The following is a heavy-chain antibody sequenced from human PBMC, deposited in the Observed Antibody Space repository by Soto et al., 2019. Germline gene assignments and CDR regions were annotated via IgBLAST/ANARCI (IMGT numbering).Heavy chain of an antibody. J-gene: IGHJ3*02. D-gene: IGHD1-26*01. CDR1: GFTFDDYA. CDR3: AKAPGLRAGGFDI. Sequence: EVQLVESGGGLVQPGRSLRLSCAASGFTFDDYAMHWIRRAPGKGLEWVSGISWNGANTAYGDSVKGRFSISRDNAKKSLYLQMDNLRPEDTAFYYCAKAPGLRAGGFDIWGRGTMVTVSS. V-gene: IGHV3-9*01. CDR2: ISWNGANT.